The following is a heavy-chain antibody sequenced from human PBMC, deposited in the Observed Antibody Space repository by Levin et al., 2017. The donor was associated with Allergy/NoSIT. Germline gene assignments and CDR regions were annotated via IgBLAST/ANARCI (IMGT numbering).Heavy chain of an antibody. CDR3: AGDILPCVGPLDAFDV. V-gene: IGHV4-59*08. Sequence: SETLSLTCTVSGGSISRLYWSWIRQPPGKGLEWIGYIYYSGSTSYNPSLKSRVTISVDTSKNQLSLRLSSVTAADTAPYYCAGDILPCVGPLDAFDVWGQGTTVIVSS. J-gene: IGHJ3*01. CDR1: GGSISRLY. CDR2: IYYSGST.